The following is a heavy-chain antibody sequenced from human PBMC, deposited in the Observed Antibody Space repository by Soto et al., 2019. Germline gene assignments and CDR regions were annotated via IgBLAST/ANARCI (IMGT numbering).Heavy chain of an antibody. V-gene: IGHV3-23*01. Sequence: EVQLLDSGGGLVQPGGSLRLSCAASGFTFITYAMSWVRQAPGKGLEWVSIISGSGGSTYYPDSVKGRFTISRDNSKNTLYLQMNSLRADDTAAYYCAKLPAAQSYFDFWGQGTLVTVSS. CDR3: AKLPAAQSYFDF. CDR2: ISGSGGST. CDR1: GFTFITYA. D-gene: IGHD2-2*01. J-gene: IGHJ4*02.